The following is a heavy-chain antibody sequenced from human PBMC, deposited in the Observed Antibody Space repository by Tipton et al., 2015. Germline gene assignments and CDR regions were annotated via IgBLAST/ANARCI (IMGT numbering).Heavy chain of an antibody. CDR1: GGSMSSPTYS. CDR2: INHSGGT. D-gene: IGHD3-3*01. Sequence: TLSLTCTVSGGSMSSPTYSWGWIRQPPGKGLEWIGEINHSGGTKYNPSLKSRVTMSVDTSKKQFSLKLDSVTAADTAVYYCAGPRGMPAIFGLPWDYYFDYWGQGALVTVSS. V-gene: IGHV4-39*07. J-gene: IGHJ4*02. CDR3: AGPRGMPAIFGLPWDYYFDY.